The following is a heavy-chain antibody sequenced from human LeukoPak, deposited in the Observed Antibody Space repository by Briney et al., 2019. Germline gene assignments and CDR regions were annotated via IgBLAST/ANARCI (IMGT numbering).Heavy chain of an antibody. V-gene: IGHV3-74*01. CDR1: GFTLSNYW. CDR2: INGDGSIT. CDR3: AKDAEVVLTVRPSYYMDV. D-gene: IGHD4-11*01. J-gene: IGHJ6*03. Sequence: QPGGSLRLPCAASGFTLSNYWIHWVRQAPGKGLVWVSRINGDGSITTYADSVKGRFTISRDNAKNTLYLQMNSLRAEDTAVYYCAKDAEVVLTVRPSYYMDVWGKGATVTVSS.